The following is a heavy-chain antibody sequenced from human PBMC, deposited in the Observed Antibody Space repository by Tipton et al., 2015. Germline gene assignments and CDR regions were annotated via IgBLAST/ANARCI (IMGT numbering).Heavy chain of an antibody. V-gene: IGHV4-59*08. Sequence: TLSLTCTVSSDSINQYYWSWIRQPPGKELEWIGYIQYSGGTNYNPSLESRVTISADASSNQFSLRLSSVTAADTAVYYCACHDYDLLTREYQTVHYCGQGTLVTVSP. CDR1: SDSINQYY. D-gene: IGHD3-9*01. CDR2: IQYSGGT. J-gene: IGHJ4*02. CDR3: ACHDYDLLTREYQTVHY.